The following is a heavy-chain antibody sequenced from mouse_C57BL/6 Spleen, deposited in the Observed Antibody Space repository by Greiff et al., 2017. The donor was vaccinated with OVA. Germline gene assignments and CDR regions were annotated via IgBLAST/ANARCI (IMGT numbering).Heavy chain of an antibody. D-gene: IGHD1-1*01. V-gene: IGHV1-5*01. CDR3: TRFATTVVARAMDY. CDR2: IYPGNSDT. J-gene: IGHJ4*01. CDR1: GYTFTSSW. Sequence: EVQLQQSGTVLARPGASVKMSCKTSGYTFTSSWMHWVKQRPGQGLEWIGAIYPGNSDTSYNQKFKGKAKLTAVTSASTAYMELSSLTNEDSAVYYCTRFATTVVARAMDYWGQGTSVTVSS.